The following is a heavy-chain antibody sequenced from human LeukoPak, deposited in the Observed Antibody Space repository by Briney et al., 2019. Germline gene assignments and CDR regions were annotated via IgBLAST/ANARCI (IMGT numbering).Heavy chain of an antibody. V-gene: IGHV4-4*07. CDR3: ARGRATSSWQAYNCFDP. Sequence: PSETLSLTCSVHGGPISSAYWGWIRQPAGKGQEWIGRNCCSGTTNYIPSLKSRVTMSVDTSKHQFSLKLSSVTAADTAVYYCARGRATSSWQAYNCFDPWGQGTLVTVSS. CDR1: GGPISSAY. J-gene: IGHJ5*02. D-gene: IGHD6-13*01. CDR2: NCCSGTT.